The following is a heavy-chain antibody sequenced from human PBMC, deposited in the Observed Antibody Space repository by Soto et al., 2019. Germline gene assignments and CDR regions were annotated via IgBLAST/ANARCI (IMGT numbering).Heavy chain of an antibody. Sequence: QVQLQQWGAGLMKPSETLSLTCAVYGGSFSGYYWSWIRLPPGKGLEWIGEINHSGSTNYNPSLKSRVTISVDTSKNQFSLKLSSVTAADTAVYYCARGLWFAGNYNWFDPWGQGTLVTVSS. J-gene: IGHJ5*02. V-gene: IGHV4-34*01. CDR3: ARGLWFAGNYNWFDP. CDR2: INHSGST. CDR1: GGSFSGYY. D-gene: IGHD3-10*01.